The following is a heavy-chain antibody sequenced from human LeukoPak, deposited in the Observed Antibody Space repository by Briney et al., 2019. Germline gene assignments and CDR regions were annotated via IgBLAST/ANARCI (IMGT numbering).Heavy chain of an antibody. V-gene: IGHV4-4*07. CDR3: ARGAVVGATPYYFDY. CDR2: IYTSGST. Sequence: SETLSLTCTVSGGSISSYFWSWIRQPAGKGLEWIGRIYTSGSTNYNPSLKSRVTISVDTSKNQFSLKLSSVTAADTAVYYCARGAVVGATPYYFDYWGQGTLVTVSS. D-gene: IGHD1-26*01. CDR1: GGSISSYF. J-gene: IGHJ4*02.